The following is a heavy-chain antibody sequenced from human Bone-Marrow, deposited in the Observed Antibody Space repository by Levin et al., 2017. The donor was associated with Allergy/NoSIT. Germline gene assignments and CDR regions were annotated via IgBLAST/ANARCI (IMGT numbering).Heavy chain of an antibody. V-gene: IGHV4-30-4*01. CDR1: GGSISGGDYY. Sequence: PSETLSLTCTVSGGSISGGDYYWSWIRQPPGKGLEWIGYIYYGGYTHSNPSLKSRVTISIDTSKNQFSLKLSSVTAADTAVYYYARADSAYDPTPYSGAYYSYYFDYWGQGTLVTVSS. CDR3: ARADSAYDPTPYSGAYYSYYFDY. CDR2: IYYGGYT. J-gene: IGHJ4*02. D-gene: IGHD1-26*01.